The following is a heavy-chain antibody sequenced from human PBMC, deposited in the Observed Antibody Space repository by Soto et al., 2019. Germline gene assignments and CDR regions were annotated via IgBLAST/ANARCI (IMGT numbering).Heavy chain of an antibody. CDR3: ARELPQRQGRNMDV. CDR1: GGSMTSGDQY. V-gene: IGHV4-31*03. J-gene: IGHJ6*02. Sequence: SETLSLTCTVTGGSMTSGDQYWTWIRHRPGEGLEWFGYINHRGSLYYNPSLQSRVSTSVDTSKNQFSLNLSSVTAADTAVYYCARELPQRQGRNMDVWGQGTTVTVSS. CDR2: INHRGSL. D-gene: IGHD1-1*01.